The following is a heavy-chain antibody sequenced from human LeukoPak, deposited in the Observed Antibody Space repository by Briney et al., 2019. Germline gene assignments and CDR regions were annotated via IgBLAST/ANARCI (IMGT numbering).Heavy chain of an antibody. CDR2: ISAYNGNT. Sequence: GASVKVSCKASGYTFTSYGISWVRQAPGQGLEWMGWISAYNGNTNYAQKLQGRVTMTTETSTSTAYIELRSLRSDDTAVYYCARDEGWLQFHLTTPFDYWGQGTLVTVSS. J-gene: IGHJ4*02. V-gene: IGHV1-18*01. D-gene: IGHD5-24*01. CDR3: ARDEGWLQFHLTTPFDY. CDR1: GYTFTSYG.